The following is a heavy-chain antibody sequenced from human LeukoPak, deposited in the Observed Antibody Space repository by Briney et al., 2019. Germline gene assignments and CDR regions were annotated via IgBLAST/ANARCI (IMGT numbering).Heavy chain of an antibody. CDR3: AKDIHLRIAAAGHYYYYMDV. CDR2: ISWDGGST. Sequence: GSLRLSCAASGFTFDDYAMHWVRQAPGKGLEWVSLISWDGGSTYYADSVKGRFTISRDNSKNSLYLQMNSLRAEDTALYYCAKDIHLRIAAAGHYYYYMDVWGKGTTVTVSS. J-gene: IGHJ6*03. V-gene: IGHV3-43D*04. CDR1: GFTFDDYA. D-gene: IGHD6-13*01.